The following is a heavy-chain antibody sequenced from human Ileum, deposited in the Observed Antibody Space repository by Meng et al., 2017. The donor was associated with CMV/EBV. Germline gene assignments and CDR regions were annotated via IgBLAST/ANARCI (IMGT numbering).Heavy chain of an antibody. Sequence: EVTLLGAGGGLGQPGGSLRLSCAVSGFTFRSYWMSWVRQAPGKGLGWVANINQDESHKVYVDSVKGRFTISRDNAKNSLYLQMNGLRAEDTAVYYCARHYTSGWSIDYWGQGALVTVSS. D-gene: IGHD6-19*01. J-gene: IGHJ4*02. CDR2: INQDESHK. V-gene: IGHV3-7*04. CDR1: GFTFRSYW. CDR3: ARHYTSGWSIDY.